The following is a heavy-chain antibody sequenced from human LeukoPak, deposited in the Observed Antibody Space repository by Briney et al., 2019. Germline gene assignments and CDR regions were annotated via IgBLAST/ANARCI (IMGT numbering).Heavy chain of an antibody. J-gene: IGHJ2*01. D-gene: IGHD5-24*01. CDR1: DDSMSSFY. Sequence: SETLSLTCTVSDDSMSSFYWSWIRQPPGKVPEWIAYIYSTGATSYNPSLRSRVSISLDTSKSHFSLKLRSVTVADTAVYFCARIKMGSYFDLWGRGTLVTVSS. CDR2: IYSTGAT. CDR3: ARIKMGSYFDL. V-gene: IGHV4-59*08.